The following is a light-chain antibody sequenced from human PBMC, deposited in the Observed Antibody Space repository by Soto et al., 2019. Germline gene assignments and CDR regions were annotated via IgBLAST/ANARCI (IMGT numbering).Light chain of an antibody. J-gene: IGLJ1*01. V-gene: IGLV2-23*01. CDR1: ICDIETYNL. Sequence: QSVLTQPASVSGSPGQSITISCSGTICDIETYNLVSWYQQYPGKAPKLLIYEESKRPSGVSDRCSGSKSVNTASLTIYGLEAEDESDYHCCAFAGRNTFVFGAGTKVTVL. CDR2: EES. CDR3: CAFAGRNTFV.